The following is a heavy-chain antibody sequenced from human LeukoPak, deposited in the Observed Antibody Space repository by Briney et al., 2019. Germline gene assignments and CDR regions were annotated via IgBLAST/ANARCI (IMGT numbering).Heavy chain of an antibody. J-gene: IGHJ6*02. CDR2: INHSGST. D-gene: IGHD2-2*01. CDR1: GGSFSGYY. Sequence: PSETLSLTCAVYGGSFSGYYWSWIRQPPGKGLEWIGEINHSGSTNYNPSLKSRVTISVDTSKNQFSLKLSSVTAADTAVYYCARDKTYCSSTSCPIYYYYGMDVWGQGTMVTVSS. V-gene: IGHV4-34*01. CDR3: ARDKTYCSSTSCPIYYYYGMDV.